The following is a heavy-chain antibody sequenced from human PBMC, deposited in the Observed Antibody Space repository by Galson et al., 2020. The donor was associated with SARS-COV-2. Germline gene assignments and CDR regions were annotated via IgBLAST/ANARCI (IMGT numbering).Heavy chain of an antibody. CDR1: GFPFSTYS. D-gene: IGHD5-18*01. CDR2: ISTRSSYT. J-gene: IGHJ6*02. V-gene: IGHV3-21*01. CDR3: ARDEGIRGYNYGRLYYGMDV. Sequence: GESLKISCAAPGFPFSTYSMNWVRLAPGKGLEWVSSISTRSSYTYYVDSVKGRFSISRDNPRNSLSLQINSLRAEDTAVYYCARDEGIRGYNYGRLYYGMDVWGQGTTVTVSS.